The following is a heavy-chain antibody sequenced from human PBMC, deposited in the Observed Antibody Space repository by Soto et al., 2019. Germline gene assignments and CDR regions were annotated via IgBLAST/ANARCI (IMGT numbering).Heavy chain of an antibody. D-gene: IGHD2-15*01. Sequence: QVQLVQSGAEVKKPGSSVKVSCKASGGTFSSYTISWVRQAPGQGLEWMGRIIPILGIANYAQKFQGRVTITADKSTSTAYMELSSLRSEDTAVYYCASTPPYGYFDLWGRGTLVTVSS. CDR2: IIPILGIA. CDR3: ASTPPYGYFDL. J-gene: IGHJ2*01. CDR1: GGTFSSYT. V-gene: IGHV1-69*02.